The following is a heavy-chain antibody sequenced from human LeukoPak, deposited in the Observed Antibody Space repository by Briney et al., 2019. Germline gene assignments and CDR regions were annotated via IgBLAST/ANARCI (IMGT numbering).Heavy chain of an antibody. CDR1: GYTFTGYY. D-gene: IGHD2-2*01. Sequence: ASVKVSCKASGYTFTGYYIHWVRQAPGQGLEWMGWINPNSGGTNYAQQFQGRVTMTRDTSISTAYMELSRLRSDDTAVYYCARKICSSTSCHFDYWGQGTLVTVSS. V-gene: IGHV1-2*02. J-gene: IGHJ4*02. CDR3: ARKICSSTSCHFDY. CDR2: INPNSGGT.